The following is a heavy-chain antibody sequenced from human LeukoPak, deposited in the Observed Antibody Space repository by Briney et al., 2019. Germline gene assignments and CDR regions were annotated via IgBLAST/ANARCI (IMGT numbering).Heavy chain of an antibody. CDR2: ISYDGSKK. Sequence: GGSLRLSCAASGFTFSSYAMHWVRQAPGKGLEWVVVISYDGSKKYYADSVKGRFTISRDNSKNTLYLQMNSLRAEDTAVYYCARVKPKRDGYHGMDVWGQGTTVTVSS. V-gene: IGHV3-30-3*01. J-gene: IGHJ6*02. CDR3: ARVKPKRDGYHGMDV. D-gene: IGHD2-21*02. CDR1: GFTFSSYA.